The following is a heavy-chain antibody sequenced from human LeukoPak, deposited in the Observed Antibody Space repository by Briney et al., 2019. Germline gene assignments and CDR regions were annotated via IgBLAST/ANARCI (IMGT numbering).Heavy chain of an antibody. J-gene: IGHJ4*02. CDR1: GFTFSSYE. D-gene: IGHD3-16*01. Sequence: GGSLRLSCAASGFTFSSYEMNWVRQAPGKGLEWASYISSSGSTIYYADSVKGRFTISRDNAKNSLYLQMNSLRVEDTAVYYCVCLGLGGLSLDWGQGTLVTVSS. CDR3: VCLGLGGLSLD. CDR2: ISSSGSTI. V-gene: IGHV3-48*03.